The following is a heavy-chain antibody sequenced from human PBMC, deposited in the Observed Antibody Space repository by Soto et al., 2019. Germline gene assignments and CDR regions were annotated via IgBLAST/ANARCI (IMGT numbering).Heavy chain of an antibody. CDR2: ISYDGSNT. CDR1: GFTFSSYG. V-gene: IGHV3-30*18. CDR3: AKEGGLSGSYYISSSYYFDY. J-gene: IGHJ4*02. Sequence: QVQLVESGGCVVQPGRSLRLSCVASGFTFSSYGMHWVRQAPGKGLEWVAIISYDGSNTYYADSVKGRFTISRDNSKNTLYLQMNRLRAEDTSVYYCAKEGGLSGSYYISSSYYFDYWGQGTLVTVSS. D-gene: IGHD1-26*01.